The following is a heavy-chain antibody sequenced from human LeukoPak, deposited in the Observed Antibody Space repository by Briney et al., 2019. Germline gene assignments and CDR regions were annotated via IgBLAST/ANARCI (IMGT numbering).Heavy chain of an antibody. Sequence: SETLSLTCTVSGGSISSSSYYWGWIRQPPGKGLEWIGSIYYSGSTYYNPSLKSRVTISVDTSKNQFSLKLSSVTAADTAVYYCARSSKSKGVLEWLSYNWFDPWGQGTLVTVSS. D-gene: IGHD3-3*01. V-gene: IGHV4-39*01. CDR3: ARSSKSKGVLEWLSYNWFDP. CDR1: GGSISSSSYY. CDR2: IYYSGST. J-gene: IGHJ5*02.